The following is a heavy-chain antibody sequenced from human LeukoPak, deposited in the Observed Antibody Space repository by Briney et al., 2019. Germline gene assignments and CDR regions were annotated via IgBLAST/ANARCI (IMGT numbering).Heavy chain of an antibody. V-gene: IGHV3-33*06. CDR1: GFSFSDYG. J-gene: IGHJ4*02. D-gene: IGHD2-2*02. Sequence: PGGSLRLSCAASGFSFSDYGMHWVRQAPGKGLEWVAVICNDGSDKYYADSVKGRFTISRDNSKNTLYLQMNSLRAEDTAVYYCAKDTSPPRGYCSSTSCYTFFDYWGQGTLVTVSS. CDR2: ICNDGSDK. CDR3: AKDTSPPRGYCSSTSCYTFFDY.